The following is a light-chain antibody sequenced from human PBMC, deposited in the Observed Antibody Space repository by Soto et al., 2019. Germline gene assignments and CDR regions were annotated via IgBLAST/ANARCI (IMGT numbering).Light chain of an antibody. CDR2: ENN. Sequence: QSVLTQPPSVSGAPGQRVTISCTGSSSNIGAGYEAHWYQQVPGTAPKLLIYENNNRPSGVPDRFSGSKSGTSASLAITGLQAEDEAEYYCQSYDSSLSGDVFGTGTKVTAL. J-gene: IGLJ1*01. V-gene: IGLV1-40*01. CDR1: SSNIGAGYE. CDR3: QSYDSSLSGDV.